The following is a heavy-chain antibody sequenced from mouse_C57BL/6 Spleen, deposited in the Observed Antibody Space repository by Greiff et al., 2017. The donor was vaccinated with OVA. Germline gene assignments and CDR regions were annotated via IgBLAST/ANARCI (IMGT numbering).Heavy chain of an antibody. V-gene: IGHV1-82*01. CDR3: ARWYPYYAMDY. J-gene: IGHJ4*01. Sequence: QVQLQQSGPELVKPGASVKISCKASGYAFSSSWMNWVKQRPGKGLEWIGRIYPGDGDTNYNGKFKGKATLTADKSSSTAYMQLSSLTSEDSAVYFCARWYPYYAMDYWGQGTSVTVSS. D-gene: IGHD1-1*02. CDR2: IYPGDGDT. CDR1: GYAFSSSW.